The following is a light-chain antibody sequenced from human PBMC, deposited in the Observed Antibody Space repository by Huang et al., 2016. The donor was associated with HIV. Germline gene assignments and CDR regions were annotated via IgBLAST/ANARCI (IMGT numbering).Light chain of an antibody. J-gene: IGKJ1*01. CDR2: AAS. Sequence: DIQMTQSPPSLSASVGDSVTITCRASQSIRNYLNWYQQKPGTAAKLHIYAASTLQSGAPSRFRGSGSGTEFTLTISNLQHEDFATFYCQQSFSNIWAFGQGTKVEIK. CDR1: QSIRNY. CDR3: QQSFSNIWA. V-gene: IGKV1-39*01.